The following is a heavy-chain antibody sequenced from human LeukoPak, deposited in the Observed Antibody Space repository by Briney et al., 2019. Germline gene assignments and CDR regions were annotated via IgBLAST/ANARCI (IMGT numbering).Heavy chain of an antibody. CDR3: ASTIVVLTAGAFDN. V-gene: IGHV1-2*02. CDR1: GYIFTDYY. J-gene: IGHJ4*02. CDR2: INPNSGGT. Sequence: ASVKLSCKASGYIFTDYYMHWVRQAPGQGLEWMGWINPNSGGTNYAQKFQGRVTMTRDTSISTAYMELSRLRSDDTAVYYCASTIVVLTAGAFDNWGQGTLVTVSS. D-gene: IGHD2-21*02.